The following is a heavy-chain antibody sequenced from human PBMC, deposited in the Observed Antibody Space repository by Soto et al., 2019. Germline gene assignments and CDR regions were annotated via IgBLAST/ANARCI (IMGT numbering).Heavy chain of an antibody. J-gene: IGHJ6*02. Sequence: GGSLRLSCAASGFTFSTYGMHWVRQAPGKGLEWVAVMGNDGITTFYADSVKGRFTISRDNSKNTLYLQMNSLRAEDTAVYYCAKALRAARRTGYYGMDVWGQGTTVTVSS. D-gene: IGHD6-6*01. CDR2: MGNDGITT. CDR3: AKALRAARRTGYYGMDV. CDR1: GFTFSTYG. V-gene: IGHV3-30*02.